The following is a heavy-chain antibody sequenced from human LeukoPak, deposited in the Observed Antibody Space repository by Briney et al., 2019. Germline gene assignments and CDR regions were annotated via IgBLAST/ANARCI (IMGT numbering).Heavy chain of an antibody. V-gene: IGHV3-72*01. Sequence: PGGSLRLSCAAAGFTFSDHYMGWVRQAPGKGLEWVGRTRNKANSYTTEYAASGEGRFTISRDDSKTSLYLQMNSLKTEDTAVYYCARGGSFGAFDIWGQGTMVTVSS. D-gene: IGHD1-26*01. CDR1: GFTFSDHY. CDR3: ARGGSFGAFDI. J-gene: IGHJ3*02. CDR2: TRNKANSYTT.